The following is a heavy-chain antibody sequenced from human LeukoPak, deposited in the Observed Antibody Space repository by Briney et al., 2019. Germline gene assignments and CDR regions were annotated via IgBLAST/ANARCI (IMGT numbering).Heavy chain of an antibody. D-gene: IGHD2-2*02. CDR3: ARDWGCSSTSCYTYYFDY. CDR2: IIPIFGTA. V-gene: IGHV1-69*05. J-gene: IGHJ4*02. Sequence: SVKVSCKASGGTFSSYAISWVRQAPGQGLEWMGGIIPIFGTANYAQKFQGRVTITTDESTSTAYMELRSLRSDDTAVYYCARDWGCSSTSCYTYYFDYWGQGTLVTVSS. CDR1: GGTFSSYA.